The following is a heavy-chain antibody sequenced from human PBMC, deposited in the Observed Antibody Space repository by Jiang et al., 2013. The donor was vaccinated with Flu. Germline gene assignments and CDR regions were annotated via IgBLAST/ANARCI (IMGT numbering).Heavy chain of an antibody. D-gene: IGHD5-18*01. Sequence: VQLLESGGGLVQPGGSLRLSCAASGFTFSSYEMNWVRQAPGKGLEWVSYISSSGSTIYYADSVKGRFTISRDNAKNSLYLQMNSLRAEDTAVYYCARDSYGLAFDIWGQGTMVTVSS. CDR3: ARDSYGLAFDI. J-gene: IGHJ3*02. CDR2: ISSSGSTI. V-gene: IGHV3-48*03. CDR1: GFTFSSYE.